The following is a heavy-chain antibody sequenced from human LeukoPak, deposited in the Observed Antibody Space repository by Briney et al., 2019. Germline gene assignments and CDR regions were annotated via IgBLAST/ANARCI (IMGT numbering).Heavy chain of an antibody. J-gene: IGHJ6*02. CDR1: GFTFSSYG. CDR3: AKDMGDGYNRNYYYGMDV. Sequence: GGSLRLSCAASGFTFSSYGMHWVRQAPGKGLEWVAVISYDGSNKYYADSVKGRFTISRDNSKNTLYLQMNSLRAEDTAVYYCAKDMGDGYNRNYYYGMDVWGQGTTVTVSS. CDR2: ISYDGSNK. V-gene: IGHV3-30*18. D-gene: IGHD5-24*01.